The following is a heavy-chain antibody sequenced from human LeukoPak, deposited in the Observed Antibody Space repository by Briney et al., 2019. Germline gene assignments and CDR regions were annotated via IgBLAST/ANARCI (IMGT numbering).Heavy chain of an antibody. CDR3: ARSSHKDLYFDY. V-gene: IGHV4-30-2*01. J-gene: IGHJ4*02. CDR1: GGSISSGDYY. CDR2: IYHSGST. Sequence: PSQTLSLTCTVSGGSISSGDYYWSWIRQPPGKGLEWIGYIYHSGSTYYNPSLKSRVTISVDRSKNQFSLKLSSVTAADTAVYYCARSSHKDLYFDYWGQGTLVTVSS.